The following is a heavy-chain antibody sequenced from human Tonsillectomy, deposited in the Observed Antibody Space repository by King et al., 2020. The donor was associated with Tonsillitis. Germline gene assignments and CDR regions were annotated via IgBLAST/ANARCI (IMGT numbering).Heavy chain of an antibody. CDR2: ILPIFGTT. CDR3: ARPPITLVRGVVDGMDV. D-gene: IGHD3-10*01. J-gene: IGHJ6*02. Sequence: VQLVESGAEVKKPGSSVKVSCKASGGTFSSHVIGWVRQAPGQGLEWMGGILPIFGTTNYAQKFQGRVTITADESTSTVYMGLSSLRSADTAVYYCARPPITLVRGVVDGMDVWGQGTTVTVSS. CDR1: GGTFSSHV. V-gene: IGHV1-69*01.